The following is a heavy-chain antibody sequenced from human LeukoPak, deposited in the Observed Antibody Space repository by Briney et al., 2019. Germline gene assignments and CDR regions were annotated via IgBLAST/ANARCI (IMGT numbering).Heavy chain of an antibody. D-gene: IGHD1-7*01. V-gene: IGHV3-21*01. J-gene: IGHJ4*02. Sequence: GGSLRLSCAASGFTFSSYSMNWVRQAPGKGLEWVSSISSSSSYIYYADSVKGRFTISRDNAKNSLYLQMNSLRAEDTAVYYCARGLGLGTTTIDYWGQGTLVTVSS. CDR1: GFTFSSYS. CDR2: ISSSSSYI. CDR3: ARGLGLGTTTIDY.